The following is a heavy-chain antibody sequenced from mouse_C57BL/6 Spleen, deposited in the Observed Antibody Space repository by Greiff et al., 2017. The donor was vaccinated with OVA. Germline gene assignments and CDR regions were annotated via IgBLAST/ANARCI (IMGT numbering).Heavy chain of an antibody. V-gene: IGHV1-72*01. Sequence: QVQLQQSGAELVKPGASVKLSCKASGYTFTSYWMHWVKQRPGRGLEWIGRIDPNSGGTKYNEKFKSKATLTVDKPSSTAYMQLSSLTSEDSAVYYCARALTTVVEGNCAMDYWGQGTSVTVSS. CDR2: IDPNSGGT. D-gene: IGHD1-1*01. CDR3: ARALTTVVEGNCAMDY. J-gene: IGHJ4*01. CDR1: GYTFTSYW.